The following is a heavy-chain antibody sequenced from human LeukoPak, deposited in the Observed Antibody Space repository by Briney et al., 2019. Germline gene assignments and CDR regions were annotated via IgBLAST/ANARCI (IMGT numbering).Heavy chain of an antibody. CDR1: GGSFSGYY. CDR2: INHSGST. V-gene: IGHV4-34*01. Sequence: PSETLSLTCAVYGGSFSGYYWSWIRQPPGKGLEWIGEINHSGSTNYNPSLKSRVTISVDTSKNQFSLKLSSVTAADTAVYYCARVHSGSTHAKDRPTFDYWGQGTLVTVSS. D-gene: IGHD1-26*01. CDR3: ARVHSGSTHAKDRPTFDY. J-gene: IGHJ4*02.